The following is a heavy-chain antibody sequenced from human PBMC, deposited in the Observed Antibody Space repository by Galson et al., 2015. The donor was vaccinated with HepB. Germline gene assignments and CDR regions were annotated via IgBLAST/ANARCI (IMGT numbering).Heavy chain of an antibody. CDR2: TYYRSAWFN. J-gene: IGHJ4*02. CDR1: GDSVSSNSAA. V-gene: IGHV6-1*01. Sequence: CAISGDSVSSNSAAWNWIRQSPSRGLEWLGRTYYRSAWFNEYALSVKSRITINPDTSKNQFSLQLNSVTPEDTAVYYCARATGVFDYWGQGTLVTVSS. D-gene: IGHD7-27*01. CDR3: ARATGVFDY.